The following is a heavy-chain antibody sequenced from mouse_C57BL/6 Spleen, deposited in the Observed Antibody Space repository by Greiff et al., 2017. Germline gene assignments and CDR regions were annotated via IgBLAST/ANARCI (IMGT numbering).Heavy chain of an antibody. CDR3: ARPDTSYAKDY. CDR2: ISSGGSYT. CDR1: GFTFSSYG. Sequence: EVNVVEPGGDLVKPGGSLKLSCAASGFTFSSYGMSWVRQTPDQRLEWVATISSGGSYTYYPDSVKGRFTISRDNAKNTLHLQVSSLKSEDTAMYYCARPDTSYAKDYWGQGTSVTDSS. V-gene: IGHV5-6*01. J-gene: IGHJ4*01. D-gene: IGHD5-1-1*01.